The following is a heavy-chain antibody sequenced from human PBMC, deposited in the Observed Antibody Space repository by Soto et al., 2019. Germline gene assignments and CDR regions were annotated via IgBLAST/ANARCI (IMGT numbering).Heavy chain of an antibody. CDR2: IYWDEEK. CDR1: GFSHNSRGVG. J-gene: IGHJ5*02. D-gene: IGHD1-1*01. Sequence: SGATLVNPTQTLTLTCTFSGFSHNSRGVGVGWIRQPPGKALEWLALIYWDEEKHFSPSLKSRLTLTTDTSKNQVVLTMTNMDPVDTGIYFCAHLGIIEMASGFDPWGKGSLVTVSS. CDR3: AHLGIIEMASGFDP. V-gene: IGHV2-5*02.